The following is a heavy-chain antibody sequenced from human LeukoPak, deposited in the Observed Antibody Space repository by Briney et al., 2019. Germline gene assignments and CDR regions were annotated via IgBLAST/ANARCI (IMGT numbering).Heavy chain of an antibody. V-gene: IGHV1-58*01. CDR3: AAGARSSSSPWYCYYGMDV. Sequence: SVKVSCKASGFTFTSSAVQWVRQARGQRLEWIGWIVVGSGNTNYAQKFQERVTITRDMSTSTAYMELSSLRSEDTAVYYCAAGARSSSSPWYCYYGMDVWGQGTTVTVSS. CDR2: IVVGSGNT. J-gene: IGHJ6*02. D-gene: IGHD6-6*01. CDR1: GFTFTSSA.